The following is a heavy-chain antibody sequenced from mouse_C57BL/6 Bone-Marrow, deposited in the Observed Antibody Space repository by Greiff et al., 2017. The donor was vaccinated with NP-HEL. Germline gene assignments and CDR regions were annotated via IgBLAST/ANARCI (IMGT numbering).Heavy chain of an antibody. CDR2: ILPGSGST. J-gene: IGHJ4*01. V-gene: IGHV1-9*01. Sequence: VKLQESGAELMKPGASVKLSCKATGYTFTGYWIEWVKQRPGHGLEWIGEILPGSGSTNYNEKFKSKATLTVDTSSSTAYMQLSSLTSEDSAVYYCGGTTAPYAMDYWGQGTSVTVSS. CDR3: GGTTAPYAMDY. D-gene: IGHD1-2*01. CDR1: GYTFTGYW.